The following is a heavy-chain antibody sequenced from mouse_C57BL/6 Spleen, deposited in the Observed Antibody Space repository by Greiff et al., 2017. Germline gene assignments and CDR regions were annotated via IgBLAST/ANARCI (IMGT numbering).Heavy chain of an antibody. J-gene: IGHJ1*03. CDR2: IDPETGGT. Sequence: VQLQQSGAELVRPGASVTLSCKASGYTFTDYEMHWVKQTPVHGLEWIGAIDPETGGTAYNQKFKGKAILTAYKSSSTAYMELRSLTSEDSAVYYCTRHCGSSYWYFDVWGTGTTVTVAS. D-gene: IGHD1-1*01. V-gene: IGHV1-15*01. CDR3: TRHCGSSYWYFDV. CDR1: GYTFTDYE.